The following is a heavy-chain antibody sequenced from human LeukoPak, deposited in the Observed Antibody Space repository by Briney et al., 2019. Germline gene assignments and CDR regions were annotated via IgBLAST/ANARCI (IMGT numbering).Heavy chain of an antibody. Sequence: GGSLRLSCAASGFTFSSYAMNWVRQAPGKGLEWVSAITGSGGRTYYADSVKGRFTISRDNSKNTLYLQMNSLRAEDTAIYYCAKEYTGTFSPFPSYFDSWGQGTLVTVSS. J-gene: IGHJ4*02. CDR1: GFTFSSYA. V-gene: IGHV3-23*01. D-gene: IGHD1-26*01. CDR2: ITGSGGRT. CDR3: AKEYTGTFSPFPSYFDS.